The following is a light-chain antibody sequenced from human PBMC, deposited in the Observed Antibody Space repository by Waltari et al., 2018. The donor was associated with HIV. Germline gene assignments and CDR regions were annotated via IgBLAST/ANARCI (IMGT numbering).Light chain of an antibody. Sequence: SYEWSQPPSVSVSAGQTVTITCSGDDLGHKHVYWYQQRPGQSPVLVMSQNNKRPSGIPERFSGSKSGNTATLTISGTQTLDEATYYCQAWTSPGSIFGGGTILIVL. CDR3: QAWTSPGSI. V-gene: IGLV3-1*01. CDR2: QNN. CDR1: DLGHKH. J-gene: IGLJ2*01.